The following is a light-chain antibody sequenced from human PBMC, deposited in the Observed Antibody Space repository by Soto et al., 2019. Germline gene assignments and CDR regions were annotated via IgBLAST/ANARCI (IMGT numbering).Light chain of an antibody. CDR3: CSFAGSPRYV. CDR2: DVS. Sequence: QSALTQPRSVSWSPGQSVTISCTGTSSDVGGYNYVSWYEQHPGKAPKGMSYDVSEQPSGVPDRFSGSKSGNTASLTISGLQAEDEADYYCCSFAGSPRYVFGTGTQLTVL. CDR1: SSDVGGYNY. V-gene: IGLV2-11*01. J-gene: IGLJ1*01.